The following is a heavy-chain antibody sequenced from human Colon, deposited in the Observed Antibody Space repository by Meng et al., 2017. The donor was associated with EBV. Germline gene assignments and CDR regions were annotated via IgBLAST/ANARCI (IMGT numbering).Heavy chain of an antibody. CDR3: ARNYYFDY. J-gene: IGHJ4*02. CDR2: IYYTGST. CDR1: GGSINSGDYY. V-gene: IGHV4-30-4*01. Sequence: QGRLQGSGPGLVKPSQTLSLTGTVSGGSINSGDYYWSWIRQPPGEGLEWIGYIYYTGSTYYNPSLKSRVTISMDTSKNQFSLRLSSVTAADTAVYYCARNYYFDYWGQGTLVTVSS.